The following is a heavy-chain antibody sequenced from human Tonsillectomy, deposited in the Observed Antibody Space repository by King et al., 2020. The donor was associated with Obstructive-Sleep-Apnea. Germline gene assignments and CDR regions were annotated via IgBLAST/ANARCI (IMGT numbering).Heavy chain of an antibody. D-gene: IGHD3-10*01. CDR3: AKLLWFGKLFDY. CDR2: ISLDGRNK. CDR1: GFTFISYG. J-gene: IGHJ4*02. Sequence: VQLVESGGGVVQPGRSLRLSCAASGFTFISYGMDWVRQAPGQGLVWVSFISLDGRNKYYADSVKGRFTISRDNSKNTLYLQMNSLRAEDTAVYYCAKLLWFGKLFDYWGQGTLVTVSS. V-gene: IGHV3-30*18.